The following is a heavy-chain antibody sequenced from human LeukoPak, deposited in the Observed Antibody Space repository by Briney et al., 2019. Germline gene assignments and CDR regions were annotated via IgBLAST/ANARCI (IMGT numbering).Heavy chain of an antibody. J-gene: IGHJ3*01. V-gene: IGHV3-33*06. D-gene: IGHD2-15*01. CDR2: IWYDGSNK. CDR3: AKAPCSGANCFSNSRDAFDV. Sequence: GGSLRLSCAASGIIFSDFGMHWVRQAPGKGLEWMAIIWYDGSNKYYADTVKGRFTIYRDNSQNTMYLQMNSLRAEDSAVYYCAKAPCSGANCFSNSRDAFDVWGQGTMVIVSS. CDR1: GIIFSDFG.